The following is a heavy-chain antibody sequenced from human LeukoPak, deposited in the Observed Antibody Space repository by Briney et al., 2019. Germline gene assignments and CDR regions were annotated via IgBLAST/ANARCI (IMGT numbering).Heavy chain of an antibody. CDR2: IYYSGST. Sequence: PSETLSLTCTVSGGSISSYYWSWIRQPPGKGLEWIGYIYYSGSTNYNPSLKSRVTISVDTSKNQFSLKLSSVTAADTAVYYCARRYCTGGTCYSFAFDIWGQGTMVTVSS. J-gene: IGHJ3*02. V-gene: IGHV4-59*08. D-gene: IGHD2-15*01. CDR1: GGSISSYY. CDR3: ARRYCTGGTCYSFAFDI.